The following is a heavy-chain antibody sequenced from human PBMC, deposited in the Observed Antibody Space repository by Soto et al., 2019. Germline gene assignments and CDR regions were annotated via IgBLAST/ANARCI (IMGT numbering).Heavy chain of an antibody. Sequence: GGSLRLSCAASGFTFSMYWMHWVRQVPGKGPEWVSSISSSSSYIYYADSVKGRFTISRDNAKNSLYLQMNSLRAEDTAVYYCAVSPEYYYDSSGYSPLDAFDIWGQGTMVTVSS. CDR3: AVSPEYYYDSSGYSPLDAFDI. D-gene: IGHD3-22*01. V-gene: IGHV3-21*01. CDR1: GFTFSMYW. CDR2: ISSSSSYI. J-gene: IGHJ3*02.